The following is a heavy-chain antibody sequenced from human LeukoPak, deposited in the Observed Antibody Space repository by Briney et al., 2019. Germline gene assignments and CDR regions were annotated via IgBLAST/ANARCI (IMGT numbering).Heavy chain of an antibody. CDR3: ANQLGDFWSGTDDAFDI. V-gene: IGHV1-2*02. Sequence: ASVKVSCKASGYTFTGYYMHWVRQAPGQGLEWMGWINPNSGGTNYAQKFQGRVTMTRDTSISTAYMELSRLRSDDTAVYYCANQLGDFWSGTDDAFDIWGRGTMVIVSS. CDR1: GYTFTGYY. J-gene: IGHJ3*02. D-gene: IGHD3-3*01. CDR2: INPNSGGT.